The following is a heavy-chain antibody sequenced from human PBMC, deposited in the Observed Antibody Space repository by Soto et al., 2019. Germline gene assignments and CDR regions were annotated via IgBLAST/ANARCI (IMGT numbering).Heavy chain of an antibody. Sequence: PGGSLRLSCAASGFTFSSYGMHWVRQAPGKGLEWVAVIWYDGSNKYYADSVKGRFTISRDNSKNTLYLQMNSLRAEDTAVYYCARDNRITIFGVVLDYWGQGALVTVYS. CDR1: GFTFSSYG. CDR3: ARDNRITIFGVVLDY. D-gene: IGHD3-3*01. V-gene: IGHV3-33*01. CDR2: IWYDGSNK. J-gene: IGHJ4*02.